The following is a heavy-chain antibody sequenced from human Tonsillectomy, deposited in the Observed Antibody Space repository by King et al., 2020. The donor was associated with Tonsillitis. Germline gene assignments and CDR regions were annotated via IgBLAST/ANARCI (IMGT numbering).Heavy chain of an antibody. V-gene: IGHV3-15*01. J-gene: IGHJ6*01. D-gene: IGHD3-22*01. CDR1: GFTFSNAW. CDR2: IKSKIDGGTT. CDR3: NTGGIVMDV. Sequence: QLVQSGGGLVKGGGSLRLSCAASGFTFSNAWMNWVRQAPGKGLEWVGRIKSKIDGGTTEYAAPVKGRFTIQRDDSKNTLYLQMNALKTEDTAVYSCNTGGIVMDVWGKGNTVTVSS.